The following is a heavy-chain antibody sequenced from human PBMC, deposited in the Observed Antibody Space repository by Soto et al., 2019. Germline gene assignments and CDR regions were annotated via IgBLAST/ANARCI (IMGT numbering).Heavy chain of an antibody. CDR2: ISYGGGTT. CDR1: GFTFSTYG. CDR3: AKNPGYYYDSTGYHFDY. Sequence: GGSLRLSCAASGFTFSTYGMHWVRQAPGKGLEWVSAISYGGGTTYYADSVKGRFTISRDNSKNTLYLQMNSLRAEDTAVYYSAKNPGYYYDSTGYHFDYWGQGTLVTVSS. V-gene: IGHV3-23*01. D-gene: IGHD3-22*01. J-gene: IGHJ4*02.